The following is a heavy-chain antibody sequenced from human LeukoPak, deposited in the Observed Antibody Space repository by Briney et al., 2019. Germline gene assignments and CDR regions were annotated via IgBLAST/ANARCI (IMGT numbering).Heavy chain of an antibody. J-gene: IGHJ4*02. D-gene: IGHD5-12*01. CDR3: ARIVTTSGFHFDY. CDR1: GGSISSGGYY. CDR2: IYYSGST. Sequence: SETLSLTCTVSGGSISSGGYYWSWIRQHPGKGLEWIAYIYYSGSTYYNPSLKSRVTISVDTSKNQFSLKLSSVTAADTAVYYCARIVTTSGFHFDYWGQGTLVTVSS. V-gene: IGHV4-31*03.